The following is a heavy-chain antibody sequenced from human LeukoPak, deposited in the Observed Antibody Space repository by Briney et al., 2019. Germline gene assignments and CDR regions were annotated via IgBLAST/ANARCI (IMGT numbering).Heavy chain of an antibody. CDR2: INHSGST. V-gene: IGHV4-34*01. Sequence: SETLSLTCAVYGGTFSGYYWSWIRQPPGKGLEWIGEINHSGSTNYNPSLKSRVTISVDTSKNQFSLKLSSVTAADTAVYYCARALVVVVVAARMNYYYGMDVWGQGTTVTVSS. CDR1: GGTFSGYY. D-gene: IGHD2-15*01. CDR3: ARALVVVVVAARMNYYYGMDV. J-gene: IGHJ6*02.